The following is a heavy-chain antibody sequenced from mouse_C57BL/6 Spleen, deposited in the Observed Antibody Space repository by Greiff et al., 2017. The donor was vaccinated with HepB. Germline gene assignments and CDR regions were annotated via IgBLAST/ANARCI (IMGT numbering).Heavy chain of an antibody. CDR1: GFNIKDYY. D-gene: IGHD1-1*01. J-gene: IGHJ4*01. V-gene: IGHV14-2*01. CDR2: IDPEDGET. CDR3: ARLTTVYAMDY. Sequence: EVKLVESGAELVKPGASVKLSCTASGFNIKDYYMHWVKQRTEQGLEWIGRIDPEDGETKYAPKFQGKATITADTSSNTAYLQRRSLTSEVTAVYYCARLTTVYAMDYWGQGTSVTVSS.